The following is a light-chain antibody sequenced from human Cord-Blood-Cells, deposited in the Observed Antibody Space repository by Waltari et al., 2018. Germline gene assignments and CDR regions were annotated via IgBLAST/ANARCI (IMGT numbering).Light chain of an antibody. CDR2: DAS. CDR1: QSVSSY. J-gene: IGKJ3*01. CDR3: QQRSNWPPF. Sequence: EIVLTQSPATLSLSPGERATLSCRASQSVSSYLAWYQQKPGQAPRLLIYDASNRATGIPARFGGSGSGTDFTLTISSLEPEDFAVYYCQQRSNWPPFFGPGTKVDIK. V-gene: IGKV3-11*01.